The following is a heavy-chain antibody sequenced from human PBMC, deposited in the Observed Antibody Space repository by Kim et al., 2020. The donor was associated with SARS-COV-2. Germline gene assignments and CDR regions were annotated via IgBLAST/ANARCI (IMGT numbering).Heavy chain of an antibody. CDR3: AKDRCSSPNCAFDI. CDR1: GFTFSTYA. J-gene: IGHJ3*02. Sequence: GRSLRLSCAASGFTFSTYAMSWVRQAPGKGLEWVSAISKSGGGTYYADSMKGRFTISRDNSKNTLYLQMSSLKVGDTAVYYCAKDRCSSPNCAFDIWGQGTMVSVSS. V-gene: IGHV3-23*01. CDR2: ISKSGGGT. D-gene: IGHD6-13*01.